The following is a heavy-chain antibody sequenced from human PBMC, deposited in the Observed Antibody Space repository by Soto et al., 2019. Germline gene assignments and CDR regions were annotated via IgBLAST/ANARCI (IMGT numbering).Heavy chain of an antibody. CDR1: GFTFSSYG. J-gene: IGHJ4*02. Sequence: GGSLRLSCAASGFTFSSYGMHWVRQAPGKGLEWVAVIWYDGSNKYYADSVKGRFTISRDNSKNTLYLQMNSLRAEDTAVYYCARGRGMVRGVIPPHFDYWGQGTLVTVSS. CDR3: ARGRGMVRGVIPPHFDY. D-gene: IGHD3-10*01. V-gene: IGHV3-33*01. CDR2: IWYDGSNK.